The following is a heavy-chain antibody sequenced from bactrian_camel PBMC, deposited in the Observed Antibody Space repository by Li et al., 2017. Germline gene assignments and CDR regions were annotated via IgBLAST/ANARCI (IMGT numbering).Heavy chain of an antibody. D-gene: IGHD6*01. V-gene: IGHV3S53*01. CDR3: SAVDFDESPPGGACTAQEAVFFGR. CDR2: IDSDGST. CDR1: ESTYRSGC. Sequence: QVQLVESGGGSVEAGGSLRLSCVASESTYRSGCMGWYREAPGQAREGIASIDSDGSTTYIDSVKDRFTISRDNTKNTLYLQMNSLSPEDTAKYYCSAVDFDESPPGGACTAQEAVFFGRWGQGTQVTVS. J-gene: IGHJ6*01.